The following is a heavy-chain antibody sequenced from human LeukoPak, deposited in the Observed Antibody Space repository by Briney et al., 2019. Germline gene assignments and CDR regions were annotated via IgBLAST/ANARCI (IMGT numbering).Heavy chain of an antibody. CDR3: ARLFSGSYYPDPYYFDY. J-gene: IGHJ4*02. CDR2: IYPGDSDT. V-gene: IGHV5-51*01. Sequence: PGESLKISCKGSGYSFTSYWIGWVRQMPGKGLEWMGIIYPGDSDTRYSPSFQGQVTISADKSISTAYLQWSSLKASDTAMYYCARLFSGSYYPDPYYFDYWGQGTLVTVSS. CDR1: GYSFTSYW. D-gene: IGHD1-26*01.